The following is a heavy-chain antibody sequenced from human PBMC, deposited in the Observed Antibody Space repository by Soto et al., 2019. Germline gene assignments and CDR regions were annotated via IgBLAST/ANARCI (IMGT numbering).Heavy chain of an antibody. CDR2: ISSSSSTI. D-gene: IGHD6-19*01. V-gene: IGHV3-48*01. CDR3: ASDENTVAAAEYFQH. Sequence: GGSLILSCAASGFTFSSYSMNWVRQAPGKGLEWVSYISSSSSTIYYADSVKGRFTISRDNAKNSLYLQMNSLRAEDTAVYYCASDENTVAAAEYFQHWGQGTLVTVSS. CDR1: GFTFSSYS. J-gene: IGHJ1*01.